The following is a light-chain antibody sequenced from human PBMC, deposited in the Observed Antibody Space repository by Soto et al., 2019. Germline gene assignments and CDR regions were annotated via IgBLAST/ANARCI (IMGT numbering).Light chain of an antibody. CDR1: QSISSS. J-gene: IGKJ1*01. CDR3: QQYNNWPRT. Sequence: DIVLTQSPGTLSLSPGERATLSCRASQSISSSSIAWYQQKPGQAPRLFIYGASSRATGIPARFSGSGSGTEFTLTISSLQSEDFAVYYCQQYNNWPRTFGQGTKVDIK. CDR2: GAS. V-gene: IGKV3D-15*01.